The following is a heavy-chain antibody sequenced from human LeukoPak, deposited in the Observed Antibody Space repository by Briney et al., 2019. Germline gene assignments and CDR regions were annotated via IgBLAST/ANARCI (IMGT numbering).Heavy chain of an antibody. CDR2: IYYSGST. Sequence: SETLSLTCAVYGGSFSGYYWSWIRQPPGKGLEWIGSIYYSGSTYYNPSLKSRVTISVDTSKNQFSLKLSSVTAADTAVYYCATPMVRGVILANWGQGTLVTVSS. CDR3: ATPMVRGVILAN. V-gene: IGHV4-34*01. J-gene: IGHJ4*02. CDR1: GGSFSGYY. D-gene: IGHD3-10*01.